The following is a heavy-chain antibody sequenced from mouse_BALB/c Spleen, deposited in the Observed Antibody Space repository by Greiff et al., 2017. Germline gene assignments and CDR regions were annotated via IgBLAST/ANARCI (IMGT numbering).Heavy chain of an antibody. CDR2: INPENGDT. J-gene: IGHJ2*01. CDR3: NARGLRGLDY. D-gene: IGHD2-4*01. Sequence: VQLQQSGAELVRSGASVKLSCTASGFNFKDYYMHWVKQRPEQGLEWIGWINPENGDTEYAPKFQGKATMTADTSSNTAYLQLSSLTSEDTAVYYCNARGLRGLDYWGQGTTLTVSS. CDR1: GFNFKDYY. V-gene: IGHV14-4*02.